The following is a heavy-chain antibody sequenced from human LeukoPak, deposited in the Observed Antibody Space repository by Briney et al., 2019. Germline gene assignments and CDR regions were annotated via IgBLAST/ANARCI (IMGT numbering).Heavy chain of an antibody. V-gene: IGHV4-34*01. CDR2: INHSGST. D-gene: IGHD3-10*01. CDR3: ARGTMVRGVIIVRPFDY. J-gene: IGHJ4*02. Sequence: SETLSLTCAVYGGSFSGYYWSWIRQPPGKWLDWIGEINHSGSTNYNPSLKPRVTISVYTSKNQFSLKLSSVTAADTAVYYCARGTMVRGVIIVRPFDYWGQGTLVTVSS. CDR1: GGSFSGYY.